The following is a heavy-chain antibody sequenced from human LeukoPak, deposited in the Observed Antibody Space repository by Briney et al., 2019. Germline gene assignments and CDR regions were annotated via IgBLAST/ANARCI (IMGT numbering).Heavy chain of an antibody. CDR1: GFTFSSDA. V-gene: IGHV3-30-3*01. CDR2: ISYDGSEK. Sequence: PGGSLRLSCVASGFTFSSDAMHWVRQTPGKGLEWVAVISYDGSEKYQVDSVKGRFTISRDNSKNTLYLQMNSLRVEDTAVYYCARDLRVVVINRHNAFDIWGQGTMVTVSS. CDR3: ARDLRVVVINRHNAFDI. D-gene: IGHD3-22*01. J-gene: IGHJ3*02.